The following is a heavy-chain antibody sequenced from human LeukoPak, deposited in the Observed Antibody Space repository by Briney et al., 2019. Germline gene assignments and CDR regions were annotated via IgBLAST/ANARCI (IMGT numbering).Heavy chain of an antibody. CDR1: GFTFSSYS. V-gene: IGHV3-48*01. D-gene: IGHD4-23*01. J-gene: IGHJ4*02. Sequence: GGSLRLSCAASGFTFSSYSMNWVRQAPGKGLEWVSYITSGSSTIYYADSVKGRFTISRDNAKKSLYLQMNSLRAEDTAVYYCARDIYGGSGYWGQGTLVTVSS. CDR3: ARDIYGGSGY. CDR2: ITSGSSTI.